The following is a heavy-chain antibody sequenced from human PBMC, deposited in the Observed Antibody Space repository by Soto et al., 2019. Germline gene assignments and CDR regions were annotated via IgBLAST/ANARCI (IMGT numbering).Heavy chain of an antibody. CDR3: ARGDSTDCSNGVCSFFYNHDMDV. CDR2: INPNSGGT. D-gene: IGHD2-8*01. J-gene: IGHJ6*02. V-gene: IGHV1-2*04. CDR1: GYTFTSYG. Sequence: ASVKVSCKASGYTFTSYGISWVRQAPGQGLEWMGWINPNSGGTSTAQKFQGWVTMTTDTSTSTASMELTRLTSDDTAIYYCARGDSTDCSNGVCSFFYNHDMDVWGQGTTVTVSS.